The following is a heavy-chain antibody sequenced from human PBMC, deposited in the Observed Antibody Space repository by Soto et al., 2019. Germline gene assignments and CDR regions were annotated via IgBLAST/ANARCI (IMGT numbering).Heavy chain of an antibody. CDR2: IWYDGSNK. CDR1: GFTFSSYG. D-gene: IGHD6-19*01. V-gene: IGHV3-33*06. J-gene: IGHJ6*02. CDR3: AKDHFGGWYYYYYYYGMDV. Sequence: QVQLVESGGGVVQPGKSLRLSCAASGFTFSSYGMHWVRQAPGKGLEWVAVIWYDGSNKYYADSVKGRFTISTDNSKNTLYLQMNRLRAEDTAVYYCAKDHFGGWYYYYYYYGMDVWGQGTTVTVSS.